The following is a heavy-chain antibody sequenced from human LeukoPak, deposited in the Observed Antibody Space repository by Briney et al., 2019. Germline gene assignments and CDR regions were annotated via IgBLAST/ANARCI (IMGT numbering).Heavy chain of an antibody. Sequence: AGGSLGLSCAASGFTSSSYSMTGVRQAPGKGLEWVSSISSSSSYIYYADSVKGRFTISRDNAKNSLYLQMNSLRAEDTAVYYCARRPDTDAFDIWGQGTMVTVSS. CDR2: ISSSSSYI. CDR3: ARRPDTDAFDI. CDR1: GFTSSSYS. J-gene: IGHJ3*02. V-gene: IGHV3-21*01. D-gene: IGHD5-18*01.